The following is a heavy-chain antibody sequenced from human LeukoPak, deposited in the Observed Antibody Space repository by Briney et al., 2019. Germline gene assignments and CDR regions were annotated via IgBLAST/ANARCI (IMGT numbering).Heavy chain of an antibody. J-gene: IGHJ4*02. CDR3: ARFSSGWPKDY. V-gene: IGHV3-7*05. CDR2: INKEGSEK. Sequence: GGSLRLSCTASGFTFSTYWMSWVRQAPGKGLEWVANINKEGSEKHYVDSVKGRFTISRDNAKNSLYLQMNSLRAEDTAVYYCARFSSGWPKDYWGQGTLVTVSS. CDR1: GFTFSTYW. D-gene: IGHD6-19*01.